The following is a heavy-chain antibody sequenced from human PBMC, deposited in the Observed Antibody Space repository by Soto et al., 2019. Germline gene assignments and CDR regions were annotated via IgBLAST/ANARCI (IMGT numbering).Heavy chain of an antibody. J-gene: IGHJ4*02. D-gene: IGHD3-10*01. Sequence: EVQLVESGGGLVQPGGSLRLSCAASGFTVSSNYMSWVRQAPGKGLEWVSVIYSGGSTYYADFVKGRFTISRDNFKNTLYLQMNSLRAEDTAVYYCAREERGSPVGFGERWGQGTLVTVSS. CDR1: GFTVSSNY. CDR2: IYSGGST. V-gene: IGHV3-66*01. CDR3: AREERGSPVGFGER.